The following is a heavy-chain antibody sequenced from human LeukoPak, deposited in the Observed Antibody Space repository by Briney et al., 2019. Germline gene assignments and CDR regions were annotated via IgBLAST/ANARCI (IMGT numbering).Heavy chain of an antibody. J-gene: IGHJ4*02. CDR2: ISWNSGSI. CDR1: GFTFDDYA. V-gene: IGHV3-9*01. D-gene: IGHD3-22*01. Sequence: GRSLRLSCAASGFTFDDYAMHWVRQAPGKGLEWVSGISWNSGSIGYADSVKGRFTISRDNAKNSLYLQMNSLRAEDTAVYYCARDGPDSSGYYFDYWGQGTLVTVSS. CDR3: ARDGPDSSGYYFDY.